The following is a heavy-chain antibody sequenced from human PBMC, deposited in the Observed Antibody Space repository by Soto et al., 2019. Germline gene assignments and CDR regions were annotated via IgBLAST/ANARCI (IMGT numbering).Heavy chain of an antibody. Sequence: ASVKVSCKASGYTFTNYDIYWVRQATGQGLEWMGWMHPNSGNTGCAQKFQGRVTMTRNTSISTAYMELSSLRSEDTAVYYCARGLSYRQDWGQGTLVTVSS. CDR1: GYTFTNYD. CDR3: ARGLSYRQD. CDR2: MHPNSGNT. D-gene: IGHD1-26*01. V-gene: IGHV1-8*01. J-gene: IGHJ4*02.